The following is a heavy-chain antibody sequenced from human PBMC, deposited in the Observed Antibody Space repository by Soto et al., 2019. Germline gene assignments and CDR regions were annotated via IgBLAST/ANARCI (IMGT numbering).Heavy chain of an antibody. D-gene: IGHD3-10*01. Sequence: QVQLQESGPGLVKPSQTLSLTCTVSGGSISSGDYYWSWIRQPPGKGLEWIGDIYYSGSPYYNPSLKSRVTRSVDTSNNQFSLKLSSVTAADTAVYYCARGRLWFGEVKSWYNWFDPWGQGTLVTVSS. J-gene: IGHJ5*02. CDR2: IYYSGSP. CDR3: ARGRLWFGEVKSWYNWFDP. CDR1: GGSISSGDYY. V-gene: IGHV4-30-4*01.